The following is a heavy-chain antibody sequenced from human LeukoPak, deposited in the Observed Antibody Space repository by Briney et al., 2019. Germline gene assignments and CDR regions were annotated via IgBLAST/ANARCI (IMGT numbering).Heavy chain of an antibody. CDR3: ARPYYDILTGFRPYYFDY. CDR2: INPNSGGT. CDR1: GYTFTGYY. V-gene: IGHV1-2*02. J-gene: IGHJ4*02. D-gene: IGHD3-9*01. Sequence: ASVKVSCKASGYTFTGYYMHWVRQAPGQGLEWMGWINPNSGGTNYAQKFQGRVTMTRDTSISTAYMELSRLRSDDTAVYYCARPYYDILTGFRPYYFDYWGQGTLVTVSS.